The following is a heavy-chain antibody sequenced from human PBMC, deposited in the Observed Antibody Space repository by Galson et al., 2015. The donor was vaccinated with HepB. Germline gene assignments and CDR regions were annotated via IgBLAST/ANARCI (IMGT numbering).Heavy chain of an antibody. CDR1: GGSISSSSYY. Sequence: LTCTVSGGSISSSSYYWGWIRQPPGKGLEWIGSIYYSGSTYYNPSLKSRVTISVDTSKNQFSLKLSSVTAADTAVYYCARLLRRRTPYGMDVWGQGTTVTVSS. J-gene: IGHJ6*02. V-gene: IGHV4-39*01. D-gene: IGHD4-17*01. CDR3: ARLLRRRTPYGMDV. CDR2: IYYSGST.